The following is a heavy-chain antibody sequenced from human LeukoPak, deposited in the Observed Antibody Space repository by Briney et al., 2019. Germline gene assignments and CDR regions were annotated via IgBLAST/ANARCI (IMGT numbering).Heavy chain of an antibody. V-gene: IGHV4-34*01. D-gene: IGHD3-10*01. Sequence: KPSETLSLTCAVYGGSFSGYYWSWIRQPPGKGLEWIGEINHSGSTNYNPSLKSRVTISVDTSKNQFSLKLSSVTAADTAVYYCARNRRGSGSPRFDYWGRGTLVTVSS. J-gene: IGHJ4*02. CDR1: GGSFSGYY. CDR2: INHSGST. CDR3: ARNRRGSGSPRFDY.